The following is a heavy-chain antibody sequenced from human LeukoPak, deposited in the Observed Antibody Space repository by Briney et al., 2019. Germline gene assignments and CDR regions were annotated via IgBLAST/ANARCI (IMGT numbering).Heavy chain of an antibody. CDR2: IIPILGIA. CDR1: GGTFSSYA. D-gene: IGHD2-2*01. Sequence: SVKVSCKASGGTFSSYAISWVRQAPGQGLEWMERIIPILGIANYAQKFQGRVTITADKSTSTAYMELSSLRSGDTAVYYCASPTPVVPAAMWGYYGMDVWGQGTTVTVSS. CDR3: ASPTPVVPAAMWGYYGMDV. V-gene: IGHV1-69*04. J-gene: IGHJ6*02.